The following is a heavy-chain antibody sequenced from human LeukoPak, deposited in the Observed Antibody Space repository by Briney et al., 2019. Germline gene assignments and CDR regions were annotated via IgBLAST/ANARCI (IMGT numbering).Heavy chain of an antibody. J-gene: IGHJ5*02. CDR1: GFTFSSYS. V-gene: IGHV3-48*04. CDR2: ITKGGATV. D-gene: IGHD3-3*01. Sequence: PGGSLRLSCAASGFTFSSYSMNWVRLTPGKGLEWISYITKGGATVLYAESVKGRFTISRDNANSSLYLQMNSLRAEDTAVYFCARLSVSITRRFDLWGQGTLVTVSS. CDR3: ARLSVSITRRFDL.